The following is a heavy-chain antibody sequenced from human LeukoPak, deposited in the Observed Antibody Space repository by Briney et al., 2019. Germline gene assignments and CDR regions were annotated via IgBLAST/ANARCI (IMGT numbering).Heavy chain of an antibody. J-gene: IGHJ4*02. V-gene: IGHV3-7*01. CDR1: GFTFSSYW. CDR2: IKQDGSEK. D-gene: IGHD5-12*01. CDR3: ARAGSGYEDGFDY. Sequence: PGGSLRLSCAASGFTFSSYWMSWVRQAPGKGLEWVANIKQDGSEKYYVDSVKGRFTISRHNAKNSLYLQMNSLRAEDTAVYYCARAGSGYEDGFDYWGQGTLVTVSS.